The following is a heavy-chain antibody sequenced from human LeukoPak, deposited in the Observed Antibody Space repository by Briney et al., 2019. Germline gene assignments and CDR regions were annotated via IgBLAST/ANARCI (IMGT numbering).Heavy chain of an antibody. J-gene: IGHJ4*02. CDR1: GYTFTSYY. V-gene: IGHV1-46*01. CDR3: ARDPGGDGYLYYFDY. D-gene: IGHD5-24*01. CDR2: INPSGGST. Sequence: ASVKVSCKASGYTFTSYYMHWVRQAPGQGLEWMGIINPSGGSTSYAQKFQGRVTMTRDTSTSTVYMELSSLRSEDTAVYYCARDPGGDGYLYYFDYWGQGTLVTVSS.